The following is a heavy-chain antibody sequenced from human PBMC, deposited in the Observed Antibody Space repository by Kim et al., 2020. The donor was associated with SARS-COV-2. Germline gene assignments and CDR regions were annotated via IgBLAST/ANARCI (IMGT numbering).Heavy chain of an antibody. Sequence: ASVKVSCKASGYTFTGYYMHWVRQAPGQGLEWMGWINPNSGGTNYAQKFQGRVTMTRDTSISTAYMELSRLRSDDTAVYYCARVSSRPPNYYYYGMDVWGQGTTVTVSS. J-gene: IGHJ6*02. V-gene: IGHV1-2*02. CDR1: GYTFTGYY. CDR3: ARVSSRPPNYYYYGMDV. CDR2: INPNSGGT. D-gene: IGHD6-6*01.